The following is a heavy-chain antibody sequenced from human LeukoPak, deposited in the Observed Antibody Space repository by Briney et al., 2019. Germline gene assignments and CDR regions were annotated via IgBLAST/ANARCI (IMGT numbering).Heavy chain of an antibody. CDR1: GFTVSSNY. Sequence: PGGSLRLSCAASGFTVSSNYMSWVRQAPGKGLEWVSVIYSGGSTYYADSVKGRFTISRDNSKNTLYLQMNSLRAEDTAVYYCASDLRPYYDILTGYYGDAFDIWGQGTMVTVSS. D-gene: IGHD3-9*01. CDR2: IYSGGST. CDR3: ASDLRPYYDILTGYYGDAFDI. J-gene: IGHJ3*02. V-gene: IGHV3-53*01.